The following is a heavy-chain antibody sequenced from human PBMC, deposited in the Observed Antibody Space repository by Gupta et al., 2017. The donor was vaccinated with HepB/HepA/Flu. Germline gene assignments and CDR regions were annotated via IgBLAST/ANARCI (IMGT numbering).Heavy chain of an antibody. Sequence: EVQLLESGGGLVQPGGSLRLSCATSGFTFSSYAMSWVRQAPGKGLEWVSAISGSGGSTYYADSVKGRFTISRDNSKNTLYLQMNSLRAEDTAVYYCAKGGVTYYDFWSGDHPHMDVWGKGTTVTVSS. J-gene: IGHJ6*03. CDR2: ISGSGGST. D-gene: IGHD3-3*01. V-gene: IGHV3-23*01. CDR1: GFTFSSYA. CDR3: AKGGVTYYDFWSGDHPHMDV.